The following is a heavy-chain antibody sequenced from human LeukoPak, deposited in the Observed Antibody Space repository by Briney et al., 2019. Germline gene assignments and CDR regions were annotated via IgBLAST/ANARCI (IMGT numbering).Heavy chain of an antibody. CDR2: ISGSGGST. Sequence: GGSLRLSCAASGFTFSTYAMSWVRLAPGKGLEWVSGISGSGGSTYYADPVKGRFTSSRDNSNNTLYVQMNSLRVEDTAVYHCAKSGGLSGSGRLAMDVWGQGTTVTVSS. V-gene: IGHV3-23*01. D-gene: IGHD3-10*01. J-gene: IGHJ6*02. CDR1: GFTFSTYA. CDR3: AKSGGLSGSGRLAMDV.